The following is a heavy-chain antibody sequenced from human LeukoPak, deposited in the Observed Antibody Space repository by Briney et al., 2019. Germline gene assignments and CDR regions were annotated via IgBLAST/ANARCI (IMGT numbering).Heavy chain of an antibody. Sequence: DSVKVSCKASGYTFTSYGISWVRQAPGQGLEWMGWTSAYNGNTNYAQKLQGRVTMTTDTSTSTAYMELRSLRSDDTAVYYCARLGYCSSTSCYTFDYWGQGTLVTVSS. D-gene: IGHD2-2*02. CDR2: TSAYNGNT. V-gene: IGHV1-18*01. CDR3: ARLGYCSSTSCYTFDY. J-gene: IGHJ4*02. CDR1: GYTFTSYG.